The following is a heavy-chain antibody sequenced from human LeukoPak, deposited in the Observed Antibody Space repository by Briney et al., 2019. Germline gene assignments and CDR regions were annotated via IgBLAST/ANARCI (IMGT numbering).Heavy chain of an antibody. Sequence: GASVKVSCKASGYTFTSYAMHWVRQAPGQRLERMGWINAGNGNTKYSQKFQGRVTITRDTSASTAYMELSSLRSEDTAVYYCAREWKSRGFDYWGQGTLVTVSS. J-gene: IGHJ4*02. CDR1: GYTFTSYA. D-gene: IGHD1-1*01. V-gene: IGHV1-3*01. CDR3: AREWKSRGFDY. CDR2: INAGNGNT.